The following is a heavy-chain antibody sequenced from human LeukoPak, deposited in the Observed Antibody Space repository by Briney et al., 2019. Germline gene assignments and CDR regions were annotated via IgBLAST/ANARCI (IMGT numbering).Heavy chain of an antibody. CDR2: IYYSGST. J-gene: IGHJ3*02. D-gene: IGHD5-24*01. V-gene: IGHV4-59*08. CDR1: GGSISSYY. Sequence: SETLSLTCTVSGGSISSYYWSWIRQPPGKGLEWIGYIYYSGSTNYNPSLKSRVTISVDTSKNQSSLKLSSVTAADTAVYYCARQGRWRRDDAFDIWGQGTMVTVSS. CDR3: ARQGRWRRDDAFDI.